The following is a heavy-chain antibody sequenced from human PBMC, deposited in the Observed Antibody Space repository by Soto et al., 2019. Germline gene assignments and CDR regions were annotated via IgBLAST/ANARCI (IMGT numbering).Heavy chain of an antibody. Sequence: SETLSLTCTVSGGSISSYYWSWIRQPPGKGLEWIGYIYYSGSTNYNPSLKSRVTISVDTSKNQFSLKLSSVTAADTAVYYCASLFGESSYYYYYYMDVWGKGTTVTVSS. J-gene: IGHJ6*03. V-gene: IGHV4-59*01. CDR3: ASLFGESSYYYYYYMDV. CDR2: IYYSGST. D-gene: IGHD3-10*02. CDR1: GGSISSYY.